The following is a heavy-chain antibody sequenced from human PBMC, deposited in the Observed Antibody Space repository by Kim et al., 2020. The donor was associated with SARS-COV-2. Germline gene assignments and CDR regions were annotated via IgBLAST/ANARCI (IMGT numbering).Heavy chain of an antibody. J-gene: IGHJ4*02. D-gene: IGHD1-26*01. Sequence: YSGSTNNNPSHKSRVTISVDTSKNQFSLKMNSVTAADTAVYYCVRRWGDYWGQGTLVTVSS. CDR3: VRRWGDY. CDR2: YSGST. V-gene: IGHV4-31*02.